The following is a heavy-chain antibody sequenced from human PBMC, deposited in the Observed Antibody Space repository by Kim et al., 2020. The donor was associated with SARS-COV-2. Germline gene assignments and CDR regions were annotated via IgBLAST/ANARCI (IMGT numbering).Heavy chain of an antibody. CDR2: T. D-gene: IGHD3-10*01. V-gene: IGHV4-34*01. CDR3: ARAPRVRAFDI. Sequence: TNYNPSLKSRVTISVDTSKNQFSLKLSSVTAADTAVYYCARAPRVRAFDIWGQGTMVTVSS. J-gene: IGHJ3*02.